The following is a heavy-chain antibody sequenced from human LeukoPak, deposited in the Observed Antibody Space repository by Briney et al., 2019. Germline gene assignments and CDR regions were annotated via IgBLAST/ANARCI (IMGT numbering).Heavy chain of an antibody. D-gene: IGHD7-27*01. Sequence: PGGSLRLSCAASGFTFSNYWMSWVRQAPGKGLEWVANIKQDGSEKYYVDSVEGRFTISRDNARNSLYLQMNSLRPEDTAVYYCARDLNWGRRYFDFWGQGTLVTVSS. V-gene: IGHV3-7*01. CDR2: IKQDGSEK. J-gene: IGHJ4*02. CDR3: ARDLNWGRRYFDF. CDR1: GFTFSNYW.